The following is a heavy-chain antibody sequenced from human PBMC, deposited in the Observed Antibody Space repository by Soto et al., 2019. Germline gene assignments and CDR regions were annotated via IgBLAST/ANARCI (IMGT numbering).Heavy chain of an antibody. CDR3: ARDYYGSGSYYNNPLGWFDP. CDR2: ISAYNGNT. V-gene: IGHV1-18*04. J-gene: IGHJ5*02. Sequence: ASVKVSCKASGYTFTSYGISWVRQAPGQGLEWMGWISAYNGNTNYAQKLQGRVTMTTDTSTSTAYMELRSLRSDDTAVYYCARDYYGSGSYYNNPLGWFDPWGQGTLVTVSS. CDR1: GYTFTSYG. D-gene: IGHD3-10*01.